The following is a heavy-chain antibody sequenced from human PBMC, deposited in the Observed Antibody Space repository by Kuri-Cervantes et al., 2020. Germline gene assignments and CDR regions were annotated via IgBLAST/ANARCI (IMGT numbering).Heavy chain of an antibody. V-gene: IGHV1-69*02. J-gene: IGHJ5*02. CDR2: IIPILGIA. D-gene: IGHD4-17*01. CDR3: ARSRRDYGDYVHWFDP. Sequence: ASVKVSCKASGGTFSSYTISWVRQAPGQGLEWMGRIIPILGIANYAQKFQGRVTITADKSTSTAYMELSSLRSEDTAVYYCARSRRDYGDYVHWFDPWGQGTLVTVSS. CDR1: GGTFSSYT.